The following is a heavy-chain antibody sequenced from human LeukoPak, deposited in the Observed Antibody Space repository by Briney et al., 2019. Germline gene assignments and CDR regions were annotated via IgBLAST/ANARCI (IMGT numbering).Heavy chain of an antibody. CDR1: GFTFSSYA. D-gene: IGHD3-10*01. V-gene: IGHV3-23*01. CDR3: AKGIWFGELFPIDP. J-gene: IGHJ5*02. CDR2: ISGSGGST. Sequence: GGSLRLSCAASGFTFSSYAMRWVRQAPGKGLEWVSAISGSGGSTYYADSVKGRFTISRDNSKYTLYLQMNSLRAEDTAVYYCAKGIWFGELFPIDPWGQGTLVTVSS.